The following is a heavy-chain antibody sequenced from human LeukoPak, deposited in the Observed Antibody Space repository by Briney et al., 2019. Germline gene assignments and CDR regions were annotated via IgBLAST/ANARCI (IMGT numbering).Heavy chain of an antibody. CDR1: GGSISSGGYY. J-gene: IGHJ5*02. D-gene: IGHD3-3*01. CDR3: ARASDFWSGHNWFDP. V-gene: IGHV4-31*03. Sequence: PSETLSLTCTVSGGSISSGGYYWSWIRQHPGKGLEWIGYIYYSGSTYYNPSLKSRVTISVDTSKNQFSLKRSSVTAADTAVYYCARASDFWSGHNWFDPWGQGTLVTVSS. CDR2: IYYSGST.